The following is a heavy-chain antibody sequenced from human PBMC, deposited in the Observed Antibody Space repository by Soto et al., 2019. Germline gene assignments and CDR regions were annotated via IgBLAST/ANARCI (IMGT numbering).Heavy chain of an antibody. CDR2: IKQDGSEK. CDR1: GFTFSSYW. Sequence: PGGSLRLSCAASGFTFSSYWMSWVRQAPGKGLEWVANIKQDGSEKYYVDSVKGRFTISRDNAKNSLYLQMNSLRAEDTAVYYCASPYSSSWPNMDVWGKGTTVTVSS. J-gene: IGHJ6*03. CDR3: ASPYSSSWPNMDV. D-gene: IGHD6-13*01. V-gene: IGHV3-7*01.